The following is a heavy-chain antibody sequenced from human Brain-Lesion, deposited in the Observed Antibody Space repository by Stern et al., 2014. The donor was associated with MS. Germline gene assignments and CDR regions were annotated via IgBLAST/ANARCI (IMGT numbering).Heavy chain of an antibody. CDR3: ARVYNTIYGIVTQRGSGMDV. J-gene: IGHJ6*02. D-gene: IGHD3-3*01. CDR1: GFTFGNYW. CDR2: LKEDGTEK. V-gene: IGHV3-7*01. Sequence: EVQLVESGGGLVQPGGSLTISCTAAGFTFGNYWMTWVRQAPGKGLEGVANLKEDGTEKNYVDSVKGRFTISRDNAMNSLYLQMNSLRVEDTALYYCARVYNTIYGIVTQRGSGMDVWGQGTTVIVSS.